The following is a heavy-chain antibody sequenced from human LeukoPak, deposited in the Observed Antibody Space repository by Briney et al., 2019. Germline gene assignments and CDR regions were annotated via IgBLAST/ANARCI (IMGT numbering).Heavy chain of an antibody. CDR3: ARVNYYGSGSKAIYYMDV. D-gene: IGHD3-10*01. J-gene: IGHJ6*03. Sequence: SETLSLTCTVSGGSISSYYWTWIRQPPGKGLEWIGYIYYSGSTNYNPSLKSRVTISVDTSKNQFSLKLGSVTAADTAVYYCARVNYYGSGSKAIYYMDVWGKGTTVTISS. V-gene: IGHV4-59*08. CDR1: GGSISSYY. CDR2: IYYSGST.